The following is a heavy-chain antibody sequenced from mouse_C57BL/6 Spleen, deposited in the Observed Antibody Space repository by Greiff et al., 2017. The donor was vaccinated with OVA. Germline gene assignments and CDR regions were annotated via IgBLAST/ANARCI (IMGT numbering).Heavy chain of an antibody. CDR3: ARPPPIYDGYLFAY. Sequence: EVQLQQSGPVLVKPGASVKMSCKASGYTFTDYYMNWVKQSHGKSLEWIGVINPYNGGTSYNQKFKGKATLTVDKSSSTAYMDLNSLTSEESAVYYCARPPPIYDGYLFAYWGQGTLVTVSA. V-gene: IGHV1-19*01. CDR1: GYTFTDYY. J-gene: IGHJ3*01. CDR2: INPYNGGT. D-gene: IGHD2-3*01.